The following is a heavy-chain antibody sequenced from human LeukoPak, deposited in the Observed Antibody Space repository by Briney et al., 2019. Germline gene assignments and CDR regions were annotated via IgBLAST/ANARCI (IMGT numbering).Heavy chain of an antibody. V-gene: IGHV3-74*01. CDR3: ARSHSSSWYYYYYYMDV. Sequence: GGSLRLSCAASGFTFSSYWMHWVRQAPGKGLVWVSRINSDGSSTSYADSVKGRFTISRDNAKNTLYLQMNSLRAEDTAVYYCARSHSSSWYYYYYYMDVWGKGTTVTVSS. CDR2: INSDGSST. CDR1: GFTFSSYW. J-gene: IGHJ6*03. D-gene: IGHD6-13*01.